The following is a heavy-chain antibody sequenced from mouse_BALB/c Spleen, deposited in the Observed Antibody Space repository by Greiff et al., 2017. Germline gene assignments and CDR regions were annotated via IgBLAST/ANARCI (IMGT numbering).Heavy chain of an antibody. D-gene: IGHD2-3*01. J-gene: IGHJ3*01. V-gene: IGHV1S81*02. Sequence: VQLQQPGAGLVKPGASVKLSCKASGYTFTSYYMYWVKQRPGQGLEWIGGINPSNGGTNFNEKFKSKATLTVDKSSSTAYMQLSSLTSEDSAVYYCTRYGDGYYSFAYWGQGTLVTVSA. CDR2: INPSNGGT. CDR1: GYTFTSYY. CDR3: TRYGDGYYSFAY.